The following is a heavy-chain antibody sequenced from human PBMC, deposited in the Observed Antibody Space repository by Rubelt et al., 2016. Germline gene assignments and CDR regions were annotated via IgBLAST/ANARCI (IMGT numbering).Heavy chain of an antibody. D-gene: IGHD6-19*01. J-gene: IGHJ5*02. V-gene: IGHV3-21*01. CDR3: ARQGRIAVAGGNWFDP. CDR2: ISSSSSYI. Sequence: MNWVRQAPGKGLEWVSSISSSSSYIYYADSVKGRFTISRDNAKNSLYLQMNSLRAEDTAVYYCARQGRIAVAGGNWFDPWGQGTLVTVSS.